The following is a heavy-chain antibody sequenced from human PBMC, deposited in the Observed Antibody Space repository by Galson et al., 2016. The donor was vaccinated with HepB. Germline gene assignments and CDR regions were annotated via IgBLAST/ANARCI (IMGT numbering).Heavy chain of an antibody. CDR3: ARAVWLPLSGMGV. CDR2: IYYSGST. V-gene: IGHV4-39*07. CDR1: GGSISRSSDY. J-gene: IGHJ6*02. Sequence: LSLTCSVSGGSISRSSDYWGWIRQPPGKGLEWIGTIYYSGSTYYNPPLNSRVTISVDTSKNQFSLKVSSVTAADTAVYYCARAVWLPLSGMGVWGQGTTVTVSS. D-gene: IGHD3-10*01.